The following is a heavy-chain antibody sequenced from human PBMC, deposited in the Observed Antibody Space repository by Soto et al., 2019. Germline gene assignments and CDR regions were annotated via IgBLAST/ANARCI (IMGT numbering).Heavy chain of an antibody. J-gene: IGHJ4*02. CDR1: GGSISSSSYY. V-gene: IGHV4-39*01. D-gene: IGHD2-15*01. Sequence: PSETLSLTCTVSGGSISSSSYYWGWIRQPPGKGLEWIGSIYYSGSTYYNPSLKSRVTISVDTSKNQFFLKLSSVSAADTAVYYCASHTPAISISDHWGQGTLVTVSS. CDR2: IYYSGST. CDR3: ASHTPAISISDH.